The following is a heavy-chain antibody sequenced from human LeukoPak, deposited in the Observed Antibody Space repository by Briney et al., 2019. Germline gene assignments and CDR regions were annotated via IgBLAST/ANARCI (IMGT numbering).Heavy chain of an antibody. J-gene: IGHJ4*02. Sequence: ASVKVSCKASGGTFSSYAISWVRQAPGQGLEWMGWMNPNSGNTGYAQKFQGRVTMTRNTSISTAYMELSSLRSEDTAVYYCARVHYGYSGYDNFDYWGQGTLVTVSS. CDR2: MNPNSGNT. CDR1: GGTFSSYA. CDR3: ARVHYGYSGYDNFDY. V-gene: IGHV1-8*02. D-gene: IGHD5-12*01.